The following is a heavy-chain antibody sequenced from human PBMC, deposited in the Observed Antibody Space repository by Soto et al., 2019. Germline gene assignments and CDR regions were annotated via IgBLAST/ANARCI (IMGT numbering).Heavy chain of an antibody. Sequence: GGALRLSCAASGFSFSSYWMSWARQAPGKGLDWVANIKQDGSEKYYVESVKGRFTISRDNAKNSLYLQMNTLRAEGTAVYYCARVSTFGGIATYFDYWGQGTLVTVSS. CDR2: IKQDGSEK. V-gene: IGHV3-7*01. J-gene: IGHJ4*02. D-gene: IGHD3-10*01. CDR1: GFSFSSYW. CDR3: ARVSTFGGIATYFDY.